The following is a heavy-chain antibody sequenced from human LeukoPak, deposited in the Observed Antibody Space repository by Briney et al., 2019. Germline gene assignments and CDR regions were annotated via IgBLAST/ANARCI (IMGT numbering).Heavy chain of an antibody. D-gene: IGHD2-2*01. CDR1: GDSFSSNSAA. J-gene: IGHJ5*02. CDR2: TYYRSKWYN. Sequence: SQTLSLTCAISGDSFSSNSAAWNWIRQSPSRGLEWLGRTYYRSKWYNDYAVSVKSRITINPDTSKNQFSLQLNSVTPEDTAVYYCARAPTRYCSSTSCSRNWFDPWGQGTLVTVSS. CDR3: ARAPTRYCSSTSCSRNWFDP. V-gene: IGHV6-1*01.